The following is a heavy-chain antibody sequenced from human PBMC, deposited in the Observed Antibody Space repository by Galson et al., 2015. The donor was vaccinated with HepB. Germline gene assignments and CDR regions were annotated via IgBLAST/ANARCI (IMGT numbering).Heavy chain of an antibody. CDR1: GFTCSSYE. CDR2: INSGGNNI. J-gene: IGHJ3*02. V-gene: IGHV3-48*03. CDR3: VREITETPDAFDI. Sequence: SLRLSCAASGFTCSSYEMSWVRQAAGKGLEWISYINSGGNNIFYADSVQGRFTISRDNTKKFLFLQMNTLRAEDTAVYYCVREITETPDAFDIWGPGTMVTVSS. D-gene: IGHD4-17*01.